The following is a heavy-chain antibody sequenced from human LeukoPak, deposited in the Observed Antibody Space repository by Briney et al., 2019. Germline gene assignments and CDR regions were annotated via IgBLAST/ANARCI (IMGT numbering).Heavy chain of an antibody. J-gene: IGHJ5*02. CDR3: ARDGASLNWFDP. Sequence: GRSLRLSCAASGFTFSSYTMHWVRQAPGKGLEWVAVIPYDGSNEYYADSVKGRFTISRDNSKNTLYLQMNSLRAEDTAVYYCARDGASLNWFDPWGQGTLVTVSS. V-gene: IGHV3-30-3*01. CDR1: GFTFSSYT. D-gene: IGHD1-26*01. CDR2: IPYDGSNE.